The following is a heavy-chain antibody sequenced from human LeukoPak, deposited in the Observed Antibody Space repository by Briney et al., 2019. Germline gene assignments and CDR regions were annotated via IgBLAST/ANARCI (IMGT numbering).Heavy chain of an antibody. CDR1: GFTFSVYA. Sequence: GGSLRLSCAASGFTFSVYAMSWVRQAPGKGLERVSAISGSGGVTYYADSVKGRFTISRDSSKNTPYLQMNSLRAEDTAVYYCAKATTTVVTSFDYWGQGTLVTVSS. V-gene: IGHV3-23*01. D-gene: IGHD4-23*01. CDR2: ISGSGGVT. CDR3: AKATTTVVTSFDY. J-gene: IGHJ4*02.